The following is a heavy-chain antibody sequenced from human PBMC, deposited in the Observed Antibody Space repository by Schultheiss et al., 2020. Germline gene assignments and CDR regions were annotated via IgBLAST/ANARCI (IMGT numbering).Heavy chain of an antibody. Sequence: GGSLRLSCAASGFTFSSYDMHWVRQAPGKGLEWVAVTWYDGGNKYYADSVKGRFTISRDNSKNTLYLQMNSLRAEDTAVYYCAREFGGCFDYWGQGTLVTVSS. D-gene: IGHD6-19*01. V-gene: IGHV3-33*01. CDR1: GFTFSSYD. CDR3: AREFGGCFDY. J-gene: IGHJ4*02. CDR2: TWYDGGNK.